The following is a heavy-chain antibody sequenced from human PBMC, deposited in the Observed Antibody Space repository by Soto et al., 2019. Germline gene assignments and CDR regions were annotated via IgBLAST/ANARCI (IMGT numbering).Heavy chain of an antibody. V-gene: IGHV3-48*02. D-gene: IGHD6-6*01. CDR1: GFTFSTYS. CDR2: MSSRSLTI. Sequence: VQLVESGGGLVQPGGSLRVSCAASGFTFSTYSMNWVRQAPGKGLEWVSYMSSRSLTIYYTDSVKGRFTISRDNAKNSLYLQVNSLRDEDTAVYYCARGGSSSDNGMDVWGQGTMVTVSS. CDR3: ARGGSSSDNGMDV. J-gene: IGHJ6*02.